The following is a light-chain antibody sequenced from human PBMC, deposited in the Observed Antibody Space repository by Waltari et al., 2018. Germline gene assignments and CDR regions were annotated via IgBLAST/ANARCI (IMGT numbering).Light chain of an antibody. CDR1: SSDIGSYNL. CDR2: DVF. V-gene: IGLV2-23*02. Sequence: QSALTQPASVSGSPGQSITISCTGASSDIGSYNLVSWYQQHPGKAPKLMVYDVFYRPAGVSNRFSASKSGNTASLTISGLQAEDEADYYCCSYAGSYTWVFGGGTKLTVL. CDR3: CSYAGSYTWV. J-gene: IGLJ3*02.